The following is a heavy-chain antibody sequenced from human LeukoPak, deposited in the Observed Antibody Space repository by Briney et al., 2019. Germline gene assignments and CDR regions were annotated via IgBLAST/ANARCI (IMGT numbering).Heavy chain of an antibody. CDR3: ARHAPSSSWYPYYYYGMDV. D-gene: IGHD6-13*01. J-gene: IGHJ6*02. V-gene: IGHV4-39*01. CDR1: GDSISSYY. Sequence: PSETLSLTCIVSGDSISSYYWGWIRQPPGKGLEWIGSIYYSGSTYYNPSLKSRVTISVDTSKNQFSLKLSSVTAADTAVYYCARHAPSSSWYPYYYYGMDVWGQGTTVTVSS. CDR2: IYYSGST.